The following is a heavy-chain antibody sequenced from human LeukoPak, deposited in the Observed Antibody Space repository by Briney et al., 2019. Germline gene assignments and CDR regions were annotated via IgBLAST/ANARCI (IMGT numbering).Heavy chain of an antibody. V-gene: IGHV3-48*01. CDR1: GFTFSSYS. Sequence: GGSLRLSCAASGFTFSSYSMNWVRQAPGKGLEWVSYISSSSSTIYYADSVKGRFTISRDNAKNSLYLQMNSLRAEDTAVYYCASISSSWNTLGDAFDIWGQGTMVTVSS. D-gene: IGHD6-13*01. J-gene: IGHJ3*02. CDR2: ISSSSSTI. CDR3: ASISSSWNTLGDAFDI.